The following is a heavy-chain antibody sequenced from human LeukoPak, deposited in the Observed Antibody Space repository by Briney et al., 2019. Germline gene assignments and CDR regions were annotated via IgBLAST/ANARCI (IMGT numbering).Heavy chain of an antibody. V-gene: IGHV1-24*01. Sequence: ASVKVSCKVSGYTLTELSMHWVRQAPGKGLEWMGGFDPEDGETIYAQKFQGRVTITTDESTSTAYMELSSLRSEDTAVYYCARDLANSLYYYGFDYWGQGTLVTVSS. D-gene: IGHD3-10*01. J-gene: IGHJ4*02. CDR1: GYTLTELS. CDR2: FDPEDGET. CDR3: ARDLANSLYYYGFDY.